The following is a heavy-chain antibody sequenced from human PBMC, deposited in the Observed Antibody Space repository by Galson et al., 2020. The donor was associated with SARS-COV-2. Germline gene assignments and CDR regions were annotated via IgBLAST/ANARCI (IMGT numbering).Heavy chain of an antibody. CDR2: IYYSGST. V-gene: IGHV4-39*01. Sequence: ETSETLSLTCTVSGGSISSSSYYWGWIRQPPGKGLEWIGSIYYSGSTSYNPSLKSRVTISVDTSKNQSSLKLSSVTAADTAVYYCARHGASTRRITMIVVATTGYFDYWGQGTLVTVSS. D-gene: IGHD3-22*01. J-gene: IGHJ4*02. CDR1: GGSISSSSYY. CDR3: ARHGASTRRITMIVVATTGYFDY.